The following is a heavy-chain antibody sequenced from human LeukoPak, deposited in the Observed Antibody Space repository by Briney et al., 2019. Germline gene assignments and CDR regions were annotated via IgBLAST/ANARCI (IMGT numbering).Heavy chain of an antibody. CDR1: GFTFNDYW. Sequence: GGSLRLSCVGSGFTFNDYWIHWVRQAPGKGLVWVSAIKTDGSAMQYADSVKGRFAISRDNAKNTLYLQMNSLRDEDTAVYYCVRDRTVSTILDYWGQGTLVTVSS. CDR3: VRDRTVSTILDY. D-gene: IGHD5/OR15-5a*01. CDR2: IKTDGSAM. V-gene: IGHV3-74*03. J-gene: IGHJ4*02.